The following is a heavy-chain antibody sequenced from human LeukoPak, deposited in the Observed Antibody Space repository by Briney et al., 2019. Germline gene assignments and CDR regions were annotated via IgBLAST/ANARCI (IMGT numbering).Heavy chain of an antibody. CDR1: GYTLTELS. J-gene: IGHJ5*02. Sequence: GASVKDSCKVSGYTLTELSMHWVRQAPGKGLEWMGGFDPEDGETIYAQKFQGRVTMTEDTSTDTAYMELSSLRSEDTAVYYCATEEGSSTHRSAFAFDPWGQGTLVTVSS. D-gene: IGHD6-13*01. CDR2: FDPEDGET. V-gene: IGHV1-24*01. CDR3: ATEEGSSTHRSAFAFDP.